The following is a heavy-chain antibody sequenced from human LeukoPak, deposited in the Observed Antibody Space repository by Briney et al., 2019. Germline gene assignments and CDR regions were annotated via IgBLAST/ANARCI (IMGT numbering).Heavy chain of an antibody. CDR2: INPNIGGT. J-gene: IGHJ6*02. CDR3: ARGEAYYDFWSGRNYGMDV. V-gene: IGHV1-2*02. CDR1: GYTFTGYY. Sequence: ASVKVSCKASGYTFTGYYMHWVRQAPGQGLEWMGWINPNIGGTNYAQKFQVRVTMTRDTSISTAYMELSRLRSDDTAVYYCARGEAYYDFWSGRNYGMDVWGQGTTVTVSS. D-gene: IGHD3-3*01.